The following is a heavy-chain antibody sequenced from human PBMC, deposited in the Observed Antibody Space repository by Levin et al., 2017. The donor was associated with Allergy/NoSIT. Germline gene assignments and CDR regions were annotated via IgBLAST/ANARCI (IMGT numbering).Heavy chain of an antibody. CDR2: IKQDGSEK. V-gene: IGHV3-7*01. D-gene: IGHD5-18*01. Sequence: GGSLRLSCAASGFTFSSYWMSWVRQAPGKGLEWVANIKQDGSEKYYVDSVKGRFTISRDNAKNSLYLQMNSLRAEDTAVYYCARDTLGDFTAMVTPFDYWGQGTLVTVSS. J-gene: IGHJ4*02. CDR3: ARDTLGDFTAMVTPFDY. CDR1: GFTFSSYW.